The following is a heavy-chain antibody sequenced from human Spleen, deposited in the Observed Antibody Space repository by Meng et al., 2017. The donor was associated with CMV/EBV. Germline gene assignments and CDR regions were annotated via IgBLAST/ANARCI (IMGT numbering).Heavy chain of an antibody. D-gene: IGHD6-13*01. CDR2: ISYDGGDK. V-gene: IGHV3-30*04. Sequence: AYGFTFSNFPMHWVRQAPGKGLEWVAVISYDGGDKYYADSVKGRFTISRDNSKNTLYLQMNSLKPEDTAVYFCARRYSSSWYCFDYWGQGTLVTVSS. CDR3: ARRYSSSWYCFDY. CDR1: GFTFSNFP. J-gene: IGHJ4*02.